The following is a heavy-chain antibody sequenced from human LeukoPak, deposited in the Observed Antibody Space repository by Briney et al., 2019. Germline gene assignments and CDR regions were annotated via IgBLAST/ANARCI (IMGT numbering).Heavy chain of an antibody. CDR1: GGSISTYY. D-gene: IGHD3-3*01. V-gene: IGHV4-59*01. CDR2: IYYSGST. CDR3: ARRSGPLLDS. Sequence: KPSETLSLTCTVSGGSISTYYWSWLRQPPGKGLEWIGFIYYSGSTNYNPSLKSRVTISVDTSKNQFSLKLSSVTAADTALYYCARRSGPLLDSWGQGTLVTVSS. J-gene: IGHJ4*02.